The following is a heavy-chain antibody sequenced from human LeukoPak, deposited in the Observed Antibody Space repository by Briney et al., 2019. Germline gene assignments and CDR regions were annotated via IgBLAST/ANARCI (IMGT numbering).Heavy chain of an antibody. D-gene: IGHD6-6*01. Sequence: PSETLSLICTVSGGSVSSSNYYWGWIRQPPGKGLEWIGTIHHTGTTYCNPSLKSRVTISVDTSKNQFSLKLSSVTAADTAVYYCSSLSSSSSRPFDYWGQGTLVTVSS. J-gene: IGHJ4*02. V-gene: IGHV4-39*01. CDR1: GGSVSSSNYY. CDR2: IHHTGTT. CDR3: SSLSSSSSRPFDY.